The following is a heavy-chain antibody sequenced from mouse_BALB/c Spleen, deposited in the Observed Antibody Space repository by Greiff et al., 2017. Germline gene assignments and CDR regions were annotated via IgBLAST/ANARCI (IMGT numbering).Heavy chain of an antibody. CDR1: GYTFTSYV. Sequence: VQLQQPGAELVKPGASVKMSCKASGYTFTSYVMHWVKQKPGQGLEWIGYINPYNDGTKYNEKFKGKATLTSDKSSSTAYMELSSLTSEDSAVYYCARLVTVVPYAMDYWGQGTSVTVSS. D-gene: IGHD1-1*01. CDR3: ARLVTVVPYAMDY. V-gene: IGHV1-14*01. J-gene: IGHJ4*01. CDR2: INPYNDGT.